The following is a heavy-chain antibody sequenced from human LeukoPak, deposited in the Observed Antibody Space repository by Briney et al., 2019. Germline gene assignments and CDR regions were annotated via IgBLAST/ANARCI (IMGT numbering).Heavy chain of an antibody. CDR2: IYYSGST. V-gene: IGHV4-61*08. Sequence: PSETLSLTCSVSGGFISSGGYSWSWIRQPPGKGLEWIGYIYYSGSTNYNPSLKSRVTISVDTSKNQFSLKLSSVTAADTAVYYCARDIAAASYFDYWGQGTLVTVSS. CDR3: ARDIAAASYFDY. CDR1: GGFISSGGYS. D-gene: IGHD6-13*01. J-gene: IGHJ4*02.